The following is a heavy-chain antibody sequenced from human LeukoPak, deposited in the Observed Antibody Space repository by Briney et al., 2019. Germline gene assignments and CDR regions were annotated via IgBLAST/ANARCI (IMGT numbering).Heavy chain of an antibody. V-gene: IGHV3-23*01. J-gene: IGHJ4*02. CDR1: GFTFSNYA. Sequence: GGSLRLSCAASGFTFSNYAMSWVRQAPGKGLEWVSGISGSGTSTYYADSVKGRFTISRDNSTNTLYLQMNSLRADDTAVFYCAKENYDVLTAYSDYWGQGTLVTVSS. D-gene: IGHD3-9*01. CDR2: ISGSGTST. CDR3: AKENYDVLTAYSDY.